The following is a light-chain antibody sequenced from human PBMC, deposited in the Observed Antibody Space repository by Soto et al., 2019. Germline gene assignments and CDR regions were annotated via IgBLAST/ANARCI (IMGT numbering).Light chain of an antibody. Sequence: EIVLTQSPGTLSLSPGERATLSCRASQSGSSSTYLAWYQQKPGQAPRLLIYGASSRATGIPDRFSDSGSETAVTLTISRLEPEDFAVYYCHQYGSSPSYTFGQGTKLEIK. CDR3: HQYGSSPSYT. J-gene: IGKJ2*01. CDR2: GAS. CDR1: QSGSSSTY. V-gene: IGKV3-20*01.